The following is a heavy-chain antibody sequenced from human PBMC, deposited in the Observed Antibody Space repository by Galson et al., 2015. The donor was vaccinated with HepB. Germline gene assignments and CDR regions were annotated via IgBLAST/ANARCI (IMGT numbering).Heavy chain of an antibody. D-gene: IGHD2-21*01. Sequence: SLRLSCAASGFTFSSYAMHWVRQAPGKGLEWVAVISYDGSNKYYADSVKGRFTISRDNSKNTLYLQMNSLRAEDTAVYYCARVSYSSDAFDIWGQGTMVTVSS. CDR1: GFTFSSYA. J-gene: IGHJ3*02. V-gene: IGHV3-30*04. CDR3: ARVSYSSDAFDI. CDR2: ISYDGSNK.